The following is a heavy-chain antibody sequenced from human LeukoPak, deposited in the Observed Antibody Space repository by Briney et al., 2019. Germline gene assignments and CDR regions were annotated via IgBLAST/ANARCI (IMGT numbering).Heavy chain of an antibody. Sequence: GGSPRLSCAASGFTFSTYGMHWVRQAPGKGLEWVAFIRYDGSNKYYADSVKGRFTISRDNAKNSLYLQMNSLRAEDTAVYYCARGGGWELLPFDYWGQGTLVTVSS. D-gene: IGHD1-26*01. J-gene: IGHJ4*02. CDR1: GFTFSTYG. V-gene: IGHV3-30*02. CDR3: ARGGGWELLPFDY. CDR2: IRYDGSNK.